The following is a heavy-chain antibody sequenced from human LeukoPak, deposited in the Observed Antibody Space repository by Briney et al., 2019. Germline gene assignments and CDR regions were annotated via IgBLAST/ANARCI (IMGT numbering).Heavy chain of an antibody. CDR3: ARIMFIAARRYYFDY. V-gene: IGHV1-69*13. D-gene: IGHD6-6*01. CDR1: GYTFTGYY. J-gene: IGHJ4*02. CDR2: IIPNFGTA. Sequence: ASVKVSCKASGYTFTGYYMHWVRQAPGQGLEWMGGIIPNFGTANYAQKFQGRVTITADESTSTAYMELSSLRSEDTAVYYCARIMFIAARRYYFDYWGQGTLVTVSS.